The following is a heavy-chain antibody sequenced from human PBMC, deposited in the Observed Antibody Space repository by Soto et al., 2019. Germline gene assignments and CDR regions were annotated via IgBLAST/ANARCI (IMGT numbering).Heavy chain of an antibody. CDR3: ARGARI. V-gene: IGHV3-7*01. Sequence: EVHLVESGGDLVQPGGSLRLSCADSRFTFSSYWMYWVRQAPGKGLYWVANIKEDGSEKNYVDSVRGRFTISRDNAKNSLYLQMNSLRAEDTAVYYCARGARIWGQGTMVTVS. CDR2: IKEDGSEK. CDR1: RFTFSSYW. J-gene: IGHJ3*02.